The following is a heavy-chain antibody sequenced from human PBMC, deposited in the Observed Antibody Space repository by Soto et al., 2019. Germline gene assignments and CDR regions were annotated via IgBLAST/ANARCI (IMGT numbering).Heavy chain of an antibody. J-gene: IGHJ6*02. CDR1: GGSISSGDYY. Sequence: SETLSLTCTVSGGSISSGDYYWSWIRQPPGKGLEWIGYIYYSGSTNYNPSLKSRVTISVDTSKNQFSLKLSSVTAADTAVYYCARSFWSGYSSPYGMDVWGQGTTVTVSS. D-gene: IGHD3-3*01. CDR3: ARSFWSGYSSPYGMDV. V-gene: IGHV4-30-4*01. CDR2: IYYSGST.